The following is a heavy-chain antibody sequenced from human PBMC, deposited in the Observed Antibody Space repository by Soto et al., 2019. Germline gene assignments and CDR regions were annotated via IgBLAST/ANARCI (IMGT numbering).Heavy chain of an antibody. V-gene: IGHV4-59*08. Sequence: QVQLQESGPGLVKPSETLSLTCTVSGGSISTYYWNWIRQPPGKGLEWIGYIYYSGTTNYNPSLTRRVTLSVDTSKNQFSLILSSVTAADTAVYYCARGGDYYGSGSYYPKLYWGQGTLVTVSS. D-gene: IGHD3-10*01. CDR3: ARGGDYYGSGSYYPKLY. CDR2: IYYSGTT. CDR1: GGSISTYY. J-gene: IGHJ4*02.